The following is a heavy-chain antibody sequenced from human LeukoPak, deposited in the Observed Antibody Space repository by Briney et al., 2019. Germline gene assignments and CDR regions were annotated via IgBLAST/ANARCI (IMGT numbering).Heavy chain of an antibody. CDR1: GGSISSSIYY. Sequence: SETLSLTCTVSGGSISSSIYYWGWIRQPPGKGLEWIGSIYYSGSTYYNPSLKSRVTLSVDTSKNQFSLKVSSVTAAGTAVYYCATFGVRTDYWGQGTLVTVSS. CDR2: IYYSGST. CDR3: ATFGVRTDY. D-gene: IGHD3-16*01. V-gene: IGHV4-39*01. J-gene: IGHJ4*02.